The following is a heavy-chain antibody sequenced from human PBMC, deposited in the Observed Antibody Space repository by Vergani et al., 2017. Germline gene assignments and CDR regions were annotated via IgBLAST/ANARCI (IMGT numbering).Heavy chain of an antibody. V-gene: IGHV1-69*18. CDR2: IIPVFGTA. CDR3: ARQRELYYFDY. CDR1: GGTFSSYA. J-gene: IGHJ4*02. D-gene: IGHD3-10*01. Sequence: QVQLVQSGAEVKKPGSSVKVSSKASGGTFSSYAISWVRQAPGQGLEWMGRIIPVFGTATYAQKFQGRVTITADESTSTAYMELSSLGSGDTALYYCARQRELYYFDYWGQGTLVTVSS.